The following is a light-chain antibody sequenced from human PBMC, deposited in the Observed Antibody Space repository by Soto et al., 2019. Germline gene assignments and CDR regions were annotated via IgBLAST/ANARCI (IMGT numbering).Light chain of an antibody. CDR1: QHIGNV. CDR2: GAS. V-gene: IGKV1-8*01. J-gene: IGKJ5*01. CDR3: QHYLNYPIT. Sequence: AIRMTQSPTSLSASTGDTVTITCRASQHIGNVLAWYQQKPGTDPKVLISGASDLHGGVPSRFSGGGSGTDFTLTITHLQSEDFATYYCQHYLNYPITFGQGTRLDMK.